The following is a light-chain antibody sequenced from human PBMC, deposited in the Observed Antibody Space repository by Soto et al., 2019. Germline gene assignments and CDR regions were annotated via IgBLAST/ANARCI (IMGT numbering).Light chain of an antibody. CDR3: QQYYNLHT. Sequence: DIQMTQSPSTLSAYVGDRVTITCRASQSLSGWLAWYQQKPGQAPKLLIYKTSTLESEVPSRFSGSGSGTDFTLTISSLQPEDFATYYCQQYYNLHTFGQGTKLEIK. CDR1: QSLSGW. J-gene: IGKJ2*01. V-gene: IGKV1-5*03. CDR2: KTS.